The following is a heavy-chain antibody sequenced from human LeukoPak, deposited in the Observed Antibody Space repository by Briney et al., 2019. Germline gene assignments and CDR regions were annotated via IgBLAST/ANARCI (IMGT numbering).Heavy chain of an antibody. D-gene: IGHD6-13*01. CDR3: AKDGVAAAGTLDY. CDR2: IYENGGTT. J-gene: IGHJ4*02. CDR1: GFTFRSHA. V-gene: IGHV3-23*01. Sequence: GGSLRLSCVGSGFTFRSHAMSWVRQAPEKGLEFVSGIYENGGTTYYADSVKGRFSISRDNSKNTLYLQMDSLRGEDTAVYYCAKDGVAAAGTLDYWGQGTLVTVSS.